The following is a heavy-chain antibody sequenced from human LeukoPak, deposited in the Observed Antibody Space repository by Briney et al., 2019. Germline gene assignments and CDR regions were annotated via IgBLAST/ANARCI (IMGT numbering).Heavy chain of an antibody. J-gene: IGHJ4*02. D-gene: IGHD1-26*01. CDR3: ARQGERPSISAY. CDR1: GDSISSSSYY. V-gene: IGHV4-39*01. Sequence: SETLSLTCIVSGDSISSSSYYWGWVRQPPGKGLEWIGSIFSGSTYYNPSLKSRVTISLNTSKNQFSLSLSSVTAADSAVYYCARQGERPSISAYWGQGTLVTVSS. CDR2: IFSGST.